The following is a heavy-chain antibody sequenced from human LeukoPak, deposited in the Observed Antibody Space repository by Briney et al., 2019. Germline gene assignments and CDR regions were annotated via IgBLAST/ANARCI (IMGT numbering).Heavy chain of an antibody. J-gene: IGHJ4*02. Sequence: SETLSLTCTVSGGSISPLYWGWIRQPPGKGLEFIGYIYYSGTTNYNPSLRSRVALSVDTSKNQFSLKLSSVTAADTAVYYCARGGVAAKYYFDYWGPGTLVTVSS. CDR2: IYYSGTT. CDR3: ARGGVAAKYYFDY. V-gene: IGHV4-59*11. D-gene: IGHD3-10*01. CDR1: GGSISPLY.